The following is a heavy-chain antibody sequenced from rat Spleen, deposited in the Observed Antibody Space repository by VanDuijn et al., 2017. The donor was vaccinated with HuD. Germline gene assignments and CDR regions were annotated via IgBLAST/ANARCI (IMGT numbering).Heavy chain of an antibody. CDR3: TRYYEGYVMDV. V-gene: IGHV5-36*01. Sequence: EVKLVESGGGLVQPGRSLKLSCAASGFTFDDYGMAWVRQAPKNGLEWVASINWGGSSTYYLDNVKGRFTISRDNAKNALYLQMNNLRSEDTAIYYCTRYYEGYVMDVWGQGASVTVSS. CDR1: GFTFDDYG. J-gene: IGHJ4*01. D-gene: IGHD1-12*01. CDR2: INWGGSST.